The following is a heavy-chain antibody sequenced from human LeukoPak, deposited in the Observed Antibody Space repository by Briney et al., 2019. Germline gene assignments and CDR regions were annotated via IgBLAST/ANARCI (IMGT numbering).Heavy chain of an antibody. V-gene: IGHV1-2*02. J-gene: IGHJ4*02. CDR1: GYIFTGYY. Sequence: ASVKVSCKASGYIFTGYYMHWVRQAPGQGLEWMGWINLNSGGTNYAQKFQGRVTLTRDTSINTAYMELSRLKSDDTAVYYCARSADSKAPVAVFDYWGQGTLVAVSS. D-gene: IGHD3-10*01. CDR3: ARSADSKAPVAVFDY. CDR2: INLNSGGT.